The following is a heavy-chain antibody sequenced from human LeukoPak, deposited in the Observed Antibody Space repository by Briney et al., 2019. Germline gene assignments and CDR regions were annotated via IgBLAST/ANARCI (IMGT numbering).Heavy chain of an antibody. D-gene: IGHD4-17*01. CDR3: AKGRNDYGDAALNY. CDR1: GFTVSSNY. J-gene: IGHJ4*02. V-gene: IGHV3-53*01. Sequence: PGGSLRLSCAASGFTVSSNYMSWVRQAPGKGLEWVSVIYSGGSTYYADSVKGRFTISRDNSKNTLYLQMNSLRAEDTAGYYCAKGRNDYGDAALNYGGQGTLVTVSS. CDR2: IYSGGST.